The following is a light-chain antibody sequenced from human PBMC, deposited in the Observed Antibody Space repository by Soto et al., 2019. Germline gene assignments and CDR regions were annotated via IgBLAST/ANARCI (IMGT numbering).Light chain of an antibody. CDR1: QSVSSSF. CDR3: QQYGSSPCT. CDR2: GAS. V-gene: IGKV3-20*01. J-gene: IGKJ3*01. Sequence: EIVLTQSPGTLSLSPGERATLSCRASQSVSSSFLAWYQQRPGQAPRLLIYGASSRATGIPDRFSGSGSGTVFTLTVSSLEPEDFAVYYCQQYGSSPCTFGPGTKVDIK.